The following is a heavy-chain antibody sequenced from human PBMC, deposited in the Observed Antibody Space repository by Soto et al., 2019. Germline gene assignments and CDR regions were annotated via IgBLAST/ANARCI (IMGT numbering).Heavy chain of an antibody. D-gene: IGHD2-21*02. CDR1: GASISSTYW. CDR2: IYHTGST. Sequence: QVQLRESGPGLVKPSGTLSLTCVVSGASISSTYWWSWVRQPPGKGLEWIGEIYHTGSTKYNPSHKRRVTISIDKSNNEFSLKLNSVTAADTAVYYCATLPPRIEVVVTPIPTWGQGILVTVSS. V-gene: IGHV4-4*02. J-gene: IGHJ5*02. CDR3: ATLPPRIEVVVTPIPT.